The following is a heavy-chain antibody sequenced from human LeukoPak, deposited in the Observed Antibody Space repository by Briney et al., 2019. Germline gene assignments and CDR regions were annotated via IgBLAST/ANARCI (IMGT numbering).Heavy chain of an antibody. J-gene: IGHJ5*02. CDR2: FHPEDGET. CDR3: ATLDGGPLYCSGGSCSRYNWFDP. Sequence: ASVKVSSKVSGYTLTELSMHWARQAPEKGLEWMGGFHPEDGETIYAQKFQGRVTMTEDTSTDTAYMELSSLRSEDTAVYYCATLDGGPLYCSGGSCSRYNWFDPWGQGTLVTVSS. D-gene: IGHD2-15*01. V-gene: IGHV1-24*01. CDR1: GYTLTELS.